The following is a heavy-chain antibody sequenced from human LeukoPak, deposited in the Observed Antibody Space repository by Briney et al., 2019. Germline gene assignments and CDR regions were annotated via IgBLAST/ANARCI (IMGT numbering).Heavy chain of an antibody. CDR2: FSGTSSKT. CDR1: GGSISSSSYY. CDR3: ARRGLVGVTDAFDM. J-gene: IGHJ3*02. V-gene: IGHV3-23*01. D-gene: IGHD1-26*01. Sequence: ETLSLTCTVSGGSISSSSYYWGWVRQAPGKGLEWVSTFSGTSSKTYYADSVKGRFTISRDNSKNTLYLQMNSLRVEDTAIYYCARRGLVGVTDAFDMWGQGTMVTASS.